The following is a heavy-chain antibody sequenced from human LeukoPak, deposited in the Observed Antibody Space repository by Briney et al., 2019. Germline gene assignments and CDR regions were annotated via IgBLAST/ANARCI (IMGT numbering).Heavy chain of an antibody. V-gene: IGHV3-74*01. CDR1: GFTFSSYW. D-gene: IGHD1-26*01. CDR2: INSDGSST. J-gene: IGHJ6*02. Sequence: PGRSQRLSCAASGFTFSSYWMHWVRQAPGKGLVWVSRINSDGSSTSYADSVKGRFTISRDNAKNTLYLQMNSLRAEDTAVYYCARALVTSRNSYGMDVWGQGTTVTVSS. CDR3: ARALVTSRNSYGMDV.